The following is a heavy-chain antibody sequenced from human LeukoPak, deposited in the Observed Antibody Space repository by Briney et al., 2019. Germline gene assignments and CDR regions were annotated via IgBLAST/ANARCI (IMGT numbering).Heavy chain of an antibody. J-gene: IGHJ4*02. CDR3: AKLLYCSGGSCYQNYFDY. D-gene: IGHD2-15*01. CDR1: GFTVSSNY. CDR2: IYSGGNT. V-gene: IGHV3-53*01. Sequence: GGSLRLSCAASGFTVSSNYMSWVRQAPGKGLEWVSVIYSGGNTYYADSVKGRFTISRDNSKSTLYLQMNSLRAEDTAVYYCAKLLYCSGGSCYQNYFDYWGQGTLVTVSS.